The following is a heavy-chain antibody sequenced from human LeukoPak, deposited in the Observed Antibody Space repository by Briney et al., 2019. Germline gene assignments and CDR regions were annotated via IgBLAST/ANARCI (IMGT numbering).Heavy chain of an antibody. CDR3: ARGSPADY. D-gene: IGHD1-26*01. CDR2: IYFSGST. J-gene: IGHJ4*02. CDR1: GDSISSNTYY. Sequence: SETLSLTCTVSGDSISSNTYYWGWIRQPPGKGLEWIGYIYFSGSTYYNPSLKSRVTISVDTSKNQFSLKLSSVTAADTAVYYCARGSPADYWGRGTLVTVSS. V-gene: IGHV4-39*07.